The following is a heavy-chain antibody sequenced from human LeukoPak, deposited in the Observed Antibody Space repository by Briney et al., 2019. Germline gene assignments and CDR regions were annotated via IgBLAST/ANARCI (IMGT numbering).Heavy chain of an antibody. CDR2: IYYSGST. Sequence: PSETLSLTCTVSGGSISSGDYYWSWIRQPQGKGLEWIGYIYYSGSTYYNPSLKSRVTISVDTSKNQFSLKLSSVTAADTAVYYCASLGDENWGSEIDYWGQGTLVTVSS. CDR3: ASLGDENWGSEIDY. CDR1: GGSISSGDYY. D-gene: IGHD7-27*01. J-gene: IGHJ4*02. V-gene: IGHV4-30-4*08.